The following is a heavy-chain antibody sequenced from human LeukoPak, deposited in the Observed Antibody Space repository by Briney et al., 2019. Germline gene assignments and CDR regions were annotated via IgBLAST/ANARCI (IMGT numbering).Heavy chain of an antibody. V-gene: IGHV1-69*13. CDR2: IIPIFGTA. CDR3: ATYYYDSHDAFDI. Sequence: SVKVSFKASGGTFSSYAISWVRQAPGQGLEWMGGIIPIFGTANYAQKFQGRVTITADESTSTAYMELSSLRSEDTAVYYCATYYYDSHDAFDIWGQGTMVTVSS. CDR1: GGTFSSYA. D-gene: IGHD3-22*01. J-gene: IGHJ3*02.